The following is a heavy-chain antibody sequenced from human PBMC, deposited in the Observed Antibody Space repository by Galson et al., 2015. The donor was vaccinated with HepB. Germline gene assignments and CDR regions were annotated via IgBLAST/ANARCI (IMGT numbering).Heavy chain of an antibody. Sequence: QSGAEVKKPGESLKISCKGSGYSFTSYWIGWVRQMSGKGLEWMGIIYPDDSDTRYSPSFQGQVTISADKSISIAYLQWSSLKASDTAIYYCASWSSVATTPGVPINIWGQGTMVTVSS. V-gene: IGHV5-51*03. D-gene: IGHD5-12*01. CDR2: IYPDDSDT. J-gene: IGHJ3*02. CDR1: GYSFTSYW. CDR3: ASWSSVATTPGVPINI.